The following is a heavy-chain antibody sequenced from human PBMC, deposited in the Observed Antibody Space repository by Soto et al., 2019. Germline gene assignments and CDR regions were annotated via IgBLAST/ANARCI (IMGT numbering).Heavy chain of an antibody. D-gene: IGHD3-3*01. Sequence: ASVKVSCKASGYTFTSYGISWVRQAPGQGLEWMGWISAYNGNTNYAQKVQGRVTMTTDTSTSTAYMELRSLRSDDTAVYYCARTSIAIFGVVIPRFFDYWGQGTLVTVSS. CDR1: GYTFTSYG. CDR2: ISAYNGNT. V-gene: IGHV1-18*01. J-gene: IGHJ4*02. CDR3: ARTSIAIFGVVIPRFFDY.